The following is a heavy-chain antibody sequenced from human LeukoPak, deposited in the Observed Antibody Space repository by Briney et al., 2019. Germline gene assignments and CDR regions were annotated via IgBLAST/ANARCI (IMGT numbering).Heavy chain of an antibody. D-gene: IGHD3-22*01. CDR3: ASNRGRAYYYDSSGYPN. CDR1: GFTFSSYG. J-gene: IGHJ4*02. V-gene: IGHV3-74*01. Sequence: PGGSLRLSCAASGFTFSSYGMSWVRQAPGKGLEWVSRINSDGSSTSYADSVKGRFTISRDNAKNTLYLQMNSLRAEDTAVYYCASNRGRAYYYDSSGYPNWGQGTLVTVSS. CDR2: INSDGSST.